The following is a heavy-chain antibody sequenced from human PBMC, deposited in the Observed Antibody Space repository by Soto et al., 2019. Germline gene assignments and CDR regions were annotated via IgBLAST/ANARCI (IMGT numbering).Heavy chain of an antibody. Sequence: GESLKISCKGSGYSFTSYWISRVRQMPGKGLEWMGRIDPSDSYTNHSPSFQGHVTISADKSISTAYLQWSSLKASDTAMYYCATSDCSGGSCSSYYYYGMDVWGQGTTVTVSS. CDR2: IDPSDSYT. CDR3: ATSDCSGGSCSSYYYYGMDV. D-gene: IGHD2-15*01. CDR1: GYSFTSYW. V-gene: IGHV5-10-1*01. J-gene: IGHJ6*02.